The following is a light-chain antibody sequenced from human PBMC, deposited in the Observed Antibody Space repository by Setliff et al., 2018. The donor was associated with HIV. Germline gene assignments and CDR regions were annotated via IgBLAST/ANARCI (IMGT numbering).Light chain of an antibody. Sequence: DIVMTQSPDSLAVSLGERAIINCKSSQSVLYNSHTKNYLSWYQQKLGQPPKLLIYWASTRESGVPDRFSGSGSGTDFTLTISSLQAEDVAVYYCQQYYATPYTVGQGTKVDIK. CDR2: WAS. CDR3: QQYYATPYT. CDR1: QSVLYNSHTKNY. J-gene: IGKJ2*01. V-gene: IGKV4-1*01.